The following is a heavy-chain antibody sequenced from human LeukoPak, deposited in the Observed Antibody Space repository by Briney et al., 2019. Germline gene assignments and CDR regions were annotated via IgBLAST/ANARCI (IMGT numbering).Heavy chain of an antibody. J-gene: IGHJ4*02. V-gene: IGHV4-59*01. D-gene: IGHD2-2*01. CDR3: ARVYQSAEYYFDY. CDR2: IYYPGST. Sequence: SETLSLTCTVSGGSIDSYYWSWIRQPPGKGLEWIGYIYYPGSTEYHPSLKSRVTISLDTSKNQFSLKLTSVTAADTAVYYCARVYQSAEYYFDYWGQGNLVSVSS. CDR1: GGSIDSYY.